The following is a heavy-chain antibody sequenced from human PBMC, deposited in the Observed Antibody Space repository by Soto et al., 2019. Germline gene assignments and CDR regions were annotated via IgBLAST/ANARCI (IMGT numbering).Heavy chain of an antibody. Sequence: QLQLQESGPGLVKPSETLSLTCTVSGGSISSSSYYWGWIRQPPGKGLEWIGSIYYSGSTYYNPSLKSRVTISLDTSKNHFSLKLSSVTAADTAVYYCARRISPAGTGWFDPWGQGTLVTVSS. CDR3: ARRISPAGTGWFDP. J-gene: IGHJ5*02. V-gene: IGHV4-39*02. CDR1: GGSISSSSYY. D-gene: IGHD6-13*01. CDR2: IYYSGST.